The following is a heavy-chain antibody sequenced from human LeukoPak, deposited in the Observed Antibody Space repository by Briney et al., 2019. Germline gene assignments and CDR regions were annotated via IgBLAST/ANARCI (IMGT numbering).Heavy chain of an antibody. CDR2: IRSKAYGGTT. Sequence: PGGSLRLSCTASGFTFGDYAMSWFRQAPGKGLEWVGFIRSKAYGGTTEYAASVKGRFTISRDDSKSIAYLQMNSLKTEDTAVYYCTRAPNGPLGDDAFDIWGQGTMVTVSS. CDR1: GFTFGDYA. CDR3: TRAPNGPLGDDAFDI. V-gene: IGHV3-49*03. J-gene: IGHJ3*02. D-gene: IGHD3-10*01.